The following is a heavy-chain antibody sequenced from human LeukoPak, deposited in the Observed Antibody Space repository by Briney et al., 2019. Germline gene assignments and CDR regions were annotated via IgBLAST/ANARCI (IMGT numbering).Heavy chain of an antibody. CDR1: GFTFNTYA. CDR2: ISSSGSTI. CDR3: ARDRRSGNDY. Sequence: GGSLRLSCAASGFTFNTYAMNWVRQAPGKGLEWVSYISSSGSTIYYADSVKGRFTISRDNAKNSLYLQMNSLRAEDTAVYYCARDRRSGNDYWGQGTLVTVSS. D-gene: IGHD3-10*01. J-gene: IGHJ4*02. V-gene: IGHV3-48*03.